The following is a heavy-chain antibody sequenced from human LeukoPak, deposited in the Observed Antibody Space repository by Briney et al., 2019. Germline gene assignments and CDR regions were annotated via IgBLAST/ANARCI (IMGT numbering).Heavy chain of an antibody. CDR3: ARDPFSGYDKRVYYFDY. Sequence: GGSLRLSCAASGFTFSSYTMNWVRQAPGKGLEWISSISSRSSYIYYADSVKGRFTISRDNAKNSLYLQMNSLRAEDTAVYYCARDPFSGYDKRVYYFDYWGQGTLVTVSS. V-gene: IGHV3-21*01. J-gene: IGHJ4*02. D-gene: IGHD5-12*01. CDR1: GFTFSSYT. CDR2: ISSRSSYI.